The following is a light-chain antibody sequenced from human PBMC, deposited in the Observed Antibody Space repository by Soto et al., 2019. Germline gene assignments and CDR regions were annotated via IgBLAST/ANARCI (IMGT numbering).Light chain of an antibody. CDR1: QGISRY. V-gene: IGKV1-8*01. CDR3: QQYYSYPRT. J-gene: IGKJ1*01. Sequence: AIRMTQSPSSLSASTGDRVTITCRASQGISRYLAWYQQKPGKAPKLLIYAASTLQSGVPSRFSGSGSGTDFTLTISSLQSEDFATYYCQQYYSYPRTFGQGTKVEIK. CDR2: AAS.